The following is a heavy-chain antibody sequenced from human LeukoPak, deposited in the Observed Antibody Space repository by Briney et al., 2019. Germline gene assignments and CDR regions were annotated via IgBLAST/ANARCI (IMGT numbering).Heavy chain of an antibody. D-gene: IGHD3-22*01. J-gene: IGHJ4*02. CDR1: GGSISSYY. CDR3: ARDAPYYYDSSPFRGYFDY. V-gene: IGHV4-4*07. CDR2: IYYSGST. Sequence: PSETLSLTCTVSGGSISSYYWSWIRQPAGKGLEWIGRIYYSGSTYYNPSLKSRVTISVDTSKNQFSLKLSSVTAADTAVYYCARDAPYYYDSSPFRGYFDYWGQGTLVTVSS.